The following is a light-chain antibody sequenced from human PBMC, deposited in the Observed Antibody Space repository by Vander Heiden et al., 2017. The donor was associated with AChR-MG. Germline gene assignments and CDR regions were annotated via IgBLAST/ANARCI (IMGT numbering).Light chain of an antibody. J-gene: IGKJ1*01. CDR3: QQCNCDPHGWT. Sequence: AIQLTQSPSSLSASVGDRVTITCRASQGISSALAWYQQKPGKAPKLLIYDASSLESGVPSRFSGSASGTDFTLTISSLQPEDFATYYCQQCNCDPHGWTFGQGTKVEIK. V-gene: IGKV1-13*02. CDR2: DAS. CDR1: QGISSA.